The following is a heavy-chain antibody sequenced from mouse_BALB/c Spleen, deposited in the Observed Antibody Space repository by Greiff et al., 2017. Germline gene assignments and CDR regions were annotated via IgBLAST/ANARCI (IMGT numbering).Heavy chain of an antibody. D-gene: IGHD3-1*01. V-gene: IGHV3-2*02. CDR1: GYSITSDYA. CDR3: ARGSGLDY. Sequence: EVKLVESGPGLVKPSQSLSLTCTVTGYSITSDYAWNWIRQFPGNKLEWMGYISYSGSTSYNPSLKSRISITRDTSKNQFFLQLNSVTTEDTATYYCARGSGLDYWGQGTTLTVSS. CDR2: ISYSGST. J-gene: IGHJ2*01.